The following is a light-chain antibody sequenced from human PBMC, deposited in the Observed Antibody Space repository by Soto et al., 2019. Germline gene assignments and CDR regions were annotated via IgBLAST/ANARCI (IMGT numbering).Light chain of an antibody. CDR3: CSTAGTYTLV. Sequence: QSALTQPRSVSGSPGQSVTISCTGISSDVGGYNVVSWYQQYSGKAPKLMIYDVNKWPSGVPHRFSSSMSGNTASLTISGLQADDEADYYCCSTAGTYTLVFGGGTKVTVL. CDR1: SSDVGGYNV. J-gene: IGLJ2*01. CDR2: DVN. V-gene: IGLV2-11*01.